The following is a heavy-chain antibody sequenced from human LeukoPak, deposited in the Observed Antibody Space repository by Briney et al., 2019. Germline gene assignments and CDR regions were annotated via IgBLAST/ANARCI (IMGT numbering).Heavy chain of an antibody. CDR1: GGSISSSSYY. CDR2: IYHSGST. D-gene: IGHD4-11*01. CDR3: ARELQQSLDY. Sequence: PSETLSLTCTVSGGSISSSSYYWGWIRQPPGKGLEWIGSIYHSGSTYYNPSLKSRVTISVDTSKNQFSLKLSSVTAADTAVYYCARELQQSLDYWGQGTLVTVSS. V-gene: IGHV4-39*07. J-gene: IGHJ4*02.